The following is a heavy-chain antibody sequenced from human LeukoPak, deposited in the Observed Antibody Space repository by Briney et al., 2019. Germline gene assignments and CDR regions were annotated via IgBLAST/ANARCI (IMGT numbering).Heavy chain of an antibody. CDR1: GGSISSYY. CDR3: ATTRAVAGTPYYYYYGMDV. D-gene: IGHD6-19*01. J-gene: IGHJ6*02. V-gene: IGHV4-59*01. CDR2: IYYSGST. Sequence: SETLSLTCTVSGGSISSYYWSWIRQPPGKGLEWIGYIYYSGSTNYNPSLKSRVTISVDTSKNQFSLKLSPVTAADTAVYYCATTRAVAGTPYYYYYGMDVWGQGTTVTVSS.